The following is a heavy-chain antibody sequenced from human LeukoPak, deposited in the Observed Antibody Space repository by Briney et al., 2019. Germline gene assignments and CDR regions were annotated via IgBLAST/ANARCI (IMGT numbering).Heavy chain of an antibody. CDR1: GGSVSGYY. D-gene: IGHD2-21*02. CDR3: ARHDVVPVIRRGFDF. Sequence: SETLSLTCTVSGGSVSGYYWSWIRQPPGKGLEWIGYIFYTGTTLNSPSLKTRVTMSVDTSENQFSLKLSSVTAADTAVYYCARHDVVPVIRRGFDFWGQGTLVTVSS. J-gene: IGHJ4*02. V-gene: IGHV4-59*08. CDR2: IFYTGTT.